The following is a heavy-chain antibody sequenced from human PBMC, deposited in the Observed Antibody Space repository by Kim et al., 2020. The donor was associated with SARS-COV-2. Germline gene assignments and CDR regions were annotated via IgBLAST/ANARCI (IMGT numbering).Heavy chain of an antibody. CDR1: GFTFSNAW. V-gene: IGHV3-15*01. Sequence: GGSLRLSCAASGFTFSNAWMSWVRQAPGKGLEWVGRIKSKTDGGTTDYAAPVKGRFTISRDDSKNTLYLQMNSLKTEDTAVYYCTTGGDYGGRDFDYWGQGTLVTVSS. J-gene: IGHJ4*02. CDR2: IKSKTDGGTT. CDR3: TTGGDYGGRDFDY. D-gene: IGHD4-17*01.